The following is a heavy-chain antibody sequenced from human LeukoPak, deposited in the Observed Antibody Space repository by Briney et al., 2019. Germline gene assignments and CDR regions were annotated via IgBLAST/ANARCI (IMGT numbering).Heavy chain of an antibody. Sequence: SSSSSYISYAASVKGRFTISRDKCKKSLYVQKNSLRAEDTAVYYCARDFKYSYDFWSVPNYFDYWGQGTLVTVSS. J-gene: IGHJ4*02. D-gene: IGHD3-3*01. CDR3: ARDFKYSYDFWSVPNYFDY. V-gene: IGHV3-21*01. CDR2: SSSSSYI.